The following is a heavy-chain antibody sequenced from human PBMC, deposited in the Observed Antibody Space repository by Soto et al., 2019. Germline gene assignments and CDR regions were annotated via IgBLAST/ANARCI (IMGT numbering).Heavy chain of an antibody. CDR1: GGSISSYY. Sequence: PSETLSLTCTVSGGSISSYYWSWIRQPPGKGLEWIGYIYYSGSTNYNPSLKSRVTISVDTSKNQFSLKLSSVTAADTAVYYFAGRASRYYYDSSGYFDYWGQGTLVTVSS. V-gene: IGHV4-59*01. CDR2: IYYSGST. J-gene: IGHJ4*02. CDR3: AGRASRYYYDSSGYFDY. D-gene: IGHD3-22*01.